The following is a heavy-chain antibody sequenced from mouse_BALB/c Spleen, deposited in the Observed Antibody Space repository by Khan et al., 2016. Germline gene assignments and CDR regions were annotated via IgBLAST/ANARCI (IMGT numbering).Heavy chain of an antibody. CDR3: AINWDEEDY. CDR1: GYSITSDYA. CDR2: ISYSGST. J-gene: IGHJ3*01. V-gene: IGHV3-2*02. D-gene: IGHD4-1*02. Sequence: VQLKESGPGLVKPSQSLSLTCTVTGYSITSDYAWNWIRQFPGNKLEWMGYISYSGSTSYNPSLKSRISITRDQSKNQFFRQLNSVTTEDTATYDCAINWDEEDYWGQGTLVTVSA.